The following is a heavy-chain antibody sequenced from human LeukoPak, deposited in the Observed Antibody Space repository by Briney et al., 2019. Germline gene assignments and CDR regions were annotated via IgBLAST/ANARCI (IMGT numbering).Heavy chain of an antibody. CDR2: IIPIFGTA. CDR3: ARASPTYYYDSTTGWFDP. V-gene: IGHV1-69*05. D-gene: IGHD3-22*01. Sequence: SVKVSCKASGGTFSSYAISWVRQAPGQGLEWMGGIIPIFGTANYAQKLQGRVTMTTDTSTSTAYMELRSLRSDDTAVYYCARASPTYYYDSTTGWFDPWGQGTLVTVSS. J-gene: IGHJ5*02. CDR1: GGTFSSYA.